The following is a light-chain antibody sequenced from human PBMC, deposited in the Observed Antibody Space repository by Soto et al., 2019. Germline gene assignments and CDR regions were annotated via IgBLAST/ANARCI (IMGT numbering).Light chain of an antibody. CDR1: QSVNSN. Sequence: EIVKTQSPATLSVSPGERATFSCRASQSVNSNLAWYQQKPGQAPRLLIYGASTRATGIPARFSGSGSGTEFTLTISSLQSEDFAVYYCQQFNYWPRTFGQGTKVEIK. J-gene: IGKJ1*01. V-gene: IGKV3-15*01. CDR2: GAS. CDR3: QQFNYWPRT.